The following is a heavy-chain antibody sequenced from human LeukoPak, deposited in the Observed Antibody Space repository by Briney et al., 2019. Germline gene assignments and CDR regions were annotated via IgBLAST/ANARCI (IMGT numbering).Heavy chain of an antibody. D-gene: IGHD5-12*01. CDR3: ARMYSGYDNYYYYYMDV. Sequence: QPGGSLRLSCAASGFTFDDYAMHWVRQAPGKGLEWVSGISWNSGSIGYADSVKGRFTISRDNAKNSLYLQMNSLRAEDTALYYCARMYSGYDNYYYYYMDVWGKGTTVTVSS. CDR2: ISWNSGSI. CDR1: GFTFDDYA. V-gene: IGHV3-9*01. J-gene: IGHJ6*03.